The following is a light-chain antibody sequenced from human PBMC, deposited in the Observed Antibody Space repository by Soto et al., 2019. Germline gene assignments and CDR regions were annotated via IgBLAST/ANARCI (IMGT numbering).Light chain of an antibody. J-gene: IGKJ5*01. CDR2: GAS. CDR3: QQSSSIPIT. V-gene: IGKV1-39*01. CDR1: QSISTY. Sequence: DIQMTQSPSSLSSSVGDRFTMTFLASQSISTYLNWYQQKPGKAPKLLIYGASSLQGGVPSRFSGSGSGTDFTLTISSLQPEDFATYYCQQSSSIPITFGQGTRLEIK.